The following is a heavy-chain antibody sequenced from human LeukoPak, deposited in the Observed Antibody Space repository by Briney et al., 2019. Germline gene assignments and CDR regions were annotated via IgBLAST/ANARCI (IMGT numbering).Heavy chain of an antibody. CDR1: RFNFTSSA. CDR3: ASTPGIAAAGSATLDEY. Sequence: SLKVCCTAARFNFTSSAMQLVRQARGQRLEWVGWIVVGSGNTNYAQKFQERVTITRDMSTSTAYMELSSLRSEDTAVYYCASTPGIAAAGSATLDEYWGQGTLVTVSS. D-gene: IGHD6-13*01. J-gene: IGHJ4*02. CDR2: IVVGSGNT. V-gene: IGHV1-58*02.